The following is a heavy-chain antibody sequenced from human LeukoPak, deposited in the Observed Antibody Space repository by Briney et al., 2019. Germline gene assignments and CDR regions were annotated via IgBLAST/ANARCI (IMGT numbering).Heavy chain of an antibody. J-gene: IGHJ4*02. D-gene: IGHD6-19*01. CDR2: ISSSGSTI. CDR3: AREYSSSGWYRRYFDY. CDR1: GFTFSSYE. Sequence: GGSLRLSCAASGFTFSSYEMNWVRQAPGKGLEWVSYISSSGSTIYYADSVKGRFTISRDNAKNSLYLQVNSLRAEDTAVYYCAREYSSSGWYRRYFDYWGQGTLVTVSS. V-gene: IGHV3-48*03.